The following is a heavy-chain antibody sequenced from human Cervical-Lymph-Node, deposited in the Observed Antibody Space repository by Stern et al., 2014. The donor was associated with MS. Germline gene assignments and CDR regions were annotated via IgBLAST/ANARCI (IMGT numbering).Heavy chain of an antibody. Sequence: EQLEASGGGVVQPGRSLRLSCAASGFTFSAHGMHWVRQAPGKGLEWVAVIWYDGSSKYYADSVKGRFTISRDNSKNTLYLQLNSLRAEDTAVFYCARGLYYFDYWGRGTLVTVSS. CDR3: ARGLYYFDY. CDR1: GFTFSAHG. J-gene: IGHJ4*02. CDR2: IWYDGSSK. V-gene: IGHV3-33*01.